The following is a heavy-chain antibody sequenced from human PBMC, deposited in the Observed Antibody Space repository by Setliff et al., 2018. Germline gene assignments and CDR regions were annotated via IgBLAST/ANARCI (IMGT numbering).Heavy chain of an antibody. Sequence: ASVKVSCKASGYTFSTYGIAWVRQAPGQGLEWMGWISPYNGYIIYAHKFQGRVTMTTDTSTGTADMELRNLRSDDTAVYYCARDRATVVAPPTSTLFDPWGQGTLVTVS. D-gene: IGHD2-2*01. CDR3: ARDRATVVAPPTSTLFDP. J-gene: IGHJ5*02. V-gene: IGHV1-18*01. CDR2: ISPYNGYI. CDR1: GYTFSTYG.